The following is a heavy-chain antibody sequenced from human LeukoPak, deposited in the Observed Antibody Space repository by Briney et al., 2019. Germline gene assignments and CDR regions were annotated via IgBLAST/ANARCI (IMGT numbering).Heavy chain of an antibody. Sequence: PSVKVSCKASGYTFTSYYMHWVRQAPGQGLEWMGIINPSGGSTSYAQKFQGRVTMTRDTSTSTVYMELSSLRSEDTAVYYCARAPPPWGLPTNPLFDYWGQGTLVTVSS. CDR2: INPSGGST. D-gene: IGHD3-16*01. J-gene: IGHJ4*02. V-gene: IGHV1-46*01. CDR3: ARAPPPWGLPTNPLFDY. CDR1: GYTFTSYY.